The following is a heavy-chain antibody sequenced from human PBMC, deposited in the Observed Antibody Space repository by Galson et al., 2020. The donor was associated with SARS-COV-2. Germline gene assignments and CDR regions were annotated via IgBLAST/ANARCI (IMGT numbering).Heavy chain of an antibody. V-gene: IGHV3-30*04. Sequence: GGSLRLSCAASGFTFSNYAMYWVRQAPGKGLEWVAVISYDGSNKYYADSVKGRFTISRDNSKNTVYLQVNSLRAEDTAVYYWARPSSGYFNDAFDIWGQGTMVTVSS. D-gene: IGHD3-22*01. CDR2: ISYDGSNK. J-gene: IGHJ3*02. CDR3: ARPSSGYFNDAFDI. CDR1: GFTFSNYA.